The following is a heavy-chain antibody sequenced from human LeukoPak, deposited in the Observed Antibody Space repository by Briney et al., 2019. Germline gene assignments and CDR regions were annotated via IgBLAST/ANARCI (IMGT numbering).Heavy chain of an antibody. CDR1: GYTFTSYY. J-gene: IGHJ3*02. CDR3: ARSCSSTSCYWYAFDI. CDR2: INPSGGST. D-gene: IGHD2-2*01. Sequence: ASVKVSCKASGYTFTSYYMHWVRQAPGQGLEWMGIINPSGGSTSYAQKFQGRVTITTDESTSTAYMELSSLRSEDTAVYYCARSCSSTSCYWYAFDIWGQGTMVTVSS. V-gene: IGHV1-46*01.